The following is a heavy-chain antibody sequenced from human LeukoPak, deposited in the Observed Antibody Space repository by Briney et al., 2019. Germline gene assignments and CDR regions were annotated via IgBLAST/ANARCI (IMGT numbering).Heavy chain of an antibody. CDR3: ARVLSRSSGFASSY. J-gene: IGHJ4*02. Sequence: PGGSLRLSCAASGFTFSSYSMNWVRQAPGKGLEWVSSISSSSSYIYYADSVKGRFTISRDNAKNSLYLQMNSLRAEDTAVYYCARVLSRSSGFASSYWGQGTLVTVSS. D-gene: IGHD6-19*01. CDR1: GFTFSSYS. CDR2: ISSSSSYI. V-gene: IGHV3-21*01.